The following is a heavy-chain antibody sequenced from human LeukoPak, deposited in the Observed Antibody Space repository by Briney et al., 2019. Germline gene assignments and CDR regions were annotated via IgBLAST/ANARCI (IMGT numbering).Heavy chain of an antibody. CDR3: AREGGISIFGVVIN. Sequence: GGSLRLSCAASGFTFSSYGMHWVRQAPGKGLEWVAFIRYDGSNKYYADSVKGRFTISRDNSKNTLYLQMNSLRAEDTAVYYCAREGGISIFGVVINWGQGTLVTVSS. CDR2: IRYDGSNK. D-gene: IGHD3-3*01. CDR1: GFTFSSYG. J-gene: IGHJ4*02. V-gene: IGHV3-30*02.